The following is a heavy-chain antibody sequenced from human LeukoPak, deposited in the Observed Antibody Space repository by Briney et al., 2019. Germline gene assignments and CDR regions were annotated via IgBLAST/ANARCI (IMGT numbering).Heavy chain of an antibody. CDR1: RYTFTGYY. V-gene: IGHV1-2*02. J-gene: IGHJ4*02. CDR3: ASTLRNYYDSSGYFDY. Sequence: GASVKVSCKASRYTFTGYYMHWVRQAPGQGLEWMGWINPNSGGTNYAQKFQGRVTMTRDTSISTAYMELSRLRSDDTAVYYCASTLRNYYDSSGYFDYWGQGTLVTVSS. D-gene: IGHD3-22*01. CDR2: INPNSGGT.